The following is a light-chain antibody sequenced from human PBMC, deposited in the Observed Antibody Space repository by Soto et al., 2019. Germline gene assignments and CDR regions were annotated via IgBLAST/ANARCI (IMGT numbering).Light chain of an antibody. CDR3: TSYTSTNTLGV. J-gene: IGLJ2*01. CDR2: DVS. CDR1: RSDVGGYNS. Sequence: QSALTQPASVSGSPGQSITISCTGTRSDVGGYNSVSWYQHHPGKAPKLMIYDVSHRPSGVSIRFSGSKSGNTASLTISGLQAEDEADYYCTSYTSTNTLGVFGGVTKLTVL. V-gene: IGLV2-14*03.